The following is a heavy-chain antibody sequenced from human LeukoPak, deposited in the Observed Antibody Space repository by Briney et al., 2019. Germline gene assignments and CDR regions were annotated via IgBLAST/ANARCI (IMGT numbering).Heavy chain of an antibody. D-gene: IGHD2-2*01. CDR1: GFTFSSYA. CDR2: ISGSGGST. Sequence: GGSLRLSCAVSGFTFSSYAMNWVRQAPGKGLEWVSGISGSGGSTYYTDSVKGRFTISRDHSKKTLYLQMNGLRPEDAAVYYCAKKGGRVIPAATPYYFDYWGQGSLVTVSS. J-gene: IGHJ4*02. CDR3: AKKGGRVIPAATPYYFDY. V-gene: IGHV3-23*01.